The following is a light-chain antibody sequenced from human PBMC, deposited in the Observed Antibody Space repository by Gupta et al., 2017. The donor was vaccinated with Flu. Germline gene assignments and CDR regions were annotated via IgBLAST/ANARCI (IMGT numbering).Light chain of an antibody. V-gene: IGKV1-39*01. Sequence: ETKMPQSPSSLSASVGDRVTITCRASQSISSYLNWYQQKPGKAPKLLIYAASSLQRGVPSRFSGSGSGTDFTLTISSLQPEDFATYYCQQSYSNPYTFGQGKKGE. CDR3: QQSYSNPYT. J-gene: IGKJ1*01. CDR1: QSISSY. CDR2: AAS.